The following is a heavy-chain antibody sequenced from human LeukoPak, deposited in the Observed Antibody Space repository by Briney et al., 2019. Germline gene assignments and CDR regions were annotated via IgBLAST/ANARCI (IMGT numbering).Heavy chain of an antibody. Sequence: ASVKVSCKASGYTFTSYGISWVRQAPGQGIEWMGWISAYNGNTNYAQKLQGRVTMTTDTSTSTAYMELRSLRSDDTAVYYCARDHLCYYDSSGYENWFDPWGQGTLVTVSS. CDR1: GYTFTSYG. CDR3: ARDHLCYYDSSGYENWFDP. V-gene: IGHV1-18*01. CDR2: ISAYNGNT. D-gene: IGHD3-22*01. J-gene: IGHJ5*02.